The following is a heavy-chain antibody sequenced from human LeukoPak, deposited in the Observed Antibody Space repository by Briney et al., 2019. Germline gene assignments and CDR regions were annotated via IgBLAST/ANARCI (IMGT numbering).Heavy chain of an antibody. J-gene: IGHJ4*02. Sequence: GGSLRLSCAASGFTFSSYSMNWVRQAPGKGLEWVSSISSSSSYIYYADSVKGRFTTSRDNAKNSLYLQMNSLRAEDTAVYYCARAGYCTNGVCYKMYYYWGQGTLVTVSS. V-gene: IGHV3-21*01. D-gene: IGHD2-8*01. CDR1: GFTFSSYS. CDR3: ARAGYCTNGVCYKMYYY. CDR2: ISSSSSYI.